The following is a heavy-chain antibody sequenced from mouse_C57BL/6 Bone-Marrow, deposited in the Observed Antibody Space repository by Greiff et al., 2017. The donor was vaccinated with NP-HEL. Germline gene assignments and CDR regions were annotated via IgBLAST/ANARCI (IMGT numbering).Heavy chain of an antibody. CDR3: ARSGLLVY. CDR2: IDPSDSYT. J-gene: IGHJ2*01. CDR1: GYTFTSYW. V-gene: IGHV1-59*01. D-gene: IGHD2-3*01. Sequence: QVQLQQSGAELVRPGTSVKLSCKASGYTFTSYWMHWVKQRPGQGLEWIGVIDPSDSYTNYNQKFKGKATLTVDTSSSTAYMQRSSLTSEDSAVYYCARSGLLVYWGQGTTLTVSS.